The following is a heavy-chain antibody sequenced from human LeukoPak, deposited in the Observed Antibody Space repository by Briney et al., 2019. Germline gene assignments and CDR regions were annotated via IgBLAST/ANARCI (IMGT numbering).Heavy chain of an antibody. D-gene: IGHD3-22*01. J-gene: IGHJ4*02. Sequence: TGGSLRLSCAASGFTFSSYSMNWVRQAPGKGLEWVSYISSSSSTIYYADSVKGRFTISRDNAKNSLYLQMNSLRAEDTAVYYCARAGWDSSGSYFDYWGQGTLVTVSS. CDR2: ISSSSSTI. V-gene: IGHV3-48*01. CDR1: GFTFSSYS. CDR3: ARAGWDSSGSYFDY.